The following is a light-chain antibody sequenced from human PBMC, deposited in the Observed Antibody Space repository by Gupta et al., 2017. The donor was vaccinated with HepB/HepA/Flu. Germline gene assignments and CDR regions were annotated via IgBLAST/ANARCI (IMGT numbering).Light chain of an antibody. CDR2: LGS. J-gene: IGKJ3*01. V-gene: IGKV2-28*01. Sequence: DIVMTQSPLSLPVTHGEPASISCRSSQSLLQSNGKNYLDWFVQKPGQSPQLLIYLGSNRASGVPDRFSGSGSGTDFTLKINRVEAEDVGVYYCMENLQAPFTFGPGTKVDVK. CDR1: QSLLQSNGKNY. CDR3: MENLQAPFT.